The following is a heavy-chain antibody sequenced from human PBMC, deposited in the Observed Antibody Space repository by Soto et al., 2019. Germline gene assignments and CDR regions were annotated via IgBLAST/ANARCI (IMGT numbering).Heavy chain of an antibody. Sequence: QVQLVESGGGVVQPGRSLTLSCVASGFTLSNYGMHWFRQAPGKGLEWVAVIWYDGTATYSADSVKGRFSISRDNAKNELFLQLSSLRAEDPAVYYWARNVGSSGSSRWVDTWGQGTLVTVSS. CDR2: IWYDGTAT. D-gene: IGHD3-10*01. CDR3: ARNVGSSGSSRWVDT. J-gene: IGHJ5*02. V-gene: IGHV3-33*01. CDR1: GFTLSNYG.